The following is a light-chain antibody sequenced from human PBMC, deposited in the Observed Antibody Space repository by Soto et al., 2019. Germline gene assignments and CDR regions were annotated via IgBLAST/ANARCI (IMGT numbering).Light chain of an antibody. CDR2: SNN. CDR1: XSNIGSNT. V-gene: IGLV1-44*01. CDR3: AAWDDSLNALV. Sequence: QSVLTQPPSASGTPGRRVTISCSGSXSNIGSNTVSWYQQVPGTAPKLLIYSNNQRPSGVPDRFSGSKSGTSASLATSGLQSEDEADYYCAAWDDSLNALVFGTGTKVTVL. J-gene: IGLJ1*01.